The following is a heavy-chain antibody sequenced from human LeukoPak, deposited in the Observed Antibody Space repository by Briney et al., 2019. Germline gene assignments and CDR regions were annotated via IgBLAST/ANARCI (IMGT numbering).Heavy chain of an antibody. CDR2: ITSGSAFM. CDR1: GTDFRHFA. V-gene: IGHV3-21*01. CDR3: VRGRVGEKYWYFDV. Sequence: GGSLRLSCADSGTDFRHFAVNGVRQAPGKGREWVSSITSGSAFMYYADSVKGRFTISRDNAKNSLYLQMYSPRAEDTPVYYCVRGRVGEKYWYFDVWGRGTLVTVSS. J-gene: IGHJ2*01.